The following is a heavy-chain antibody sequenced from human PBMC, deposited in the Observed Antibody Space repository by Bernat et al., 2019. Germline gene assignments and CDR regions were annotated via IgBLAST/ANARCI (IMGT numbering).Heavy chain of an antibody. D-gene: IGHD3-9*01. V-gene: IGHV4-31*03. J-gene: IGHJ6*02. Sequence: QVQLQESGPGLVKPSQTLSLTCTVSGGSISSGGYYWSWIRQHPGKGLEWIGYIYYSGSTYYNPSLKSRVTISVDTSKNQFSLKLSSVTAADTAVYYCARIEYYDILTGPGYYYYGMDVWGQGTTVTVSS. CDR3: ARIEYYDILTGPGYYYYGMDV. CDR1: GGSISSGGYY. CDR2: IYYSGST.